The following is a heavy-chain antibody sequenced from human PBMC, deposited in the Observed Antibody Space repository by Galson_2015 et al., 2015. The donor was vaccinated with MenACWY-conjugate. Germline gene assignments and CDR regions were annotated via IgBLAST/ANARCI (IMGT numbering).Heavy chain of an antibody. J-gene: IGHJ4*01. Sequence: SLRLSCAASGFKFISYAMPWVRQGPGRGLEWVATVWNDGSHEGYTDSVRGRFIMSRDNSKNILYLQMNSLSDEDTAVYYCARDLTMRWSDVALLDHWGHAAPVTVSS. CDR3: ARDLTMRWSDVALLDH. V-gene: IGHV3-33*01. CDR2: VWNDGSHE. D-gene: IGHD4/OR15-4a*01. CDR1: GFKFISYA.